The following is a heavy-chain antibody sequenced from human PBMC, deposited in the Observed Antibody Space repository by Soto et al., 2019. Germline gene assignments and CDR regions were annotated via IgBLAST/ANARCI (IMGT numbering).Heavy chain of an antibody. CDR3: TTDRGVGPRPLFDS. CDR1: GFTVSSAW. V-gene: IGHV3-15*01. J-gene: IGHJ4*02. Sequence: EVQLVESGGDLVKPGGSLRLSCAASGFTVSSAWMGWVRQAPGKGLEWVGRIKSKNDGVTTDYAAPVKGRFTISREGSQNTRYVQMTSLNTEYTAVYYCTTDRGVGPRPLFDSWGQGTLVTVSS. CDR2: IKSKNDGVTT. D-gene: IGHD6-6*01.